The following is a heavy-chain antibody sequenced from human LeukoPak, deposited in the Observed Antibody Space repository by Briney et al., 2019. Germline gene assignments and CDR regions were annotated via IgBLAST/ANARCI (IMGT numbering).Heavy chain of an antibody. J-gene: IGHJ4*02. CDR2: IKSKTDGGTT. CDR3: TYDSSGYYGSGFSDY. Sequence: PGGSLRLSCAASGFIFSDYYMSWVRQAPGKGPEWVGRIKSKTDGGTTDYAAPVKGRFTISRDDSKNTLYLQMNSLKTEDTAVYYCTYDSSGYYGSGFSDYWGQGTLVTVSS. V-gene: IGHV3-15*01. D-gene: IGHD3-22*01. CDR1: GFIFSDYY.